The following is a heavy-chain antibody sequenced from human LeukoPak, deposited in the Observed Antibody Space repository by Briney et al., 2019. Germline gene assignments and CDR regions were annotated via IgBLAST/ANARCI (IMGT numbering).Heavy chain of an antibody. CDR3: ASGLVDYF. D-gene: IGHD2/OR15-2a*01. CDR1: GFTFDIYS. V-gene: IGHV3-21*01. CDR2: ISSTSTYK. Sequence: PGGSLRLSCAASGFTFDIYSMNWVRQAPGKGLEWVSSISSTSTYKYYADSVKGRFTISRDSATNSLYLQMNSLRAEDTAVYYCASGLVDYFGGQGTLVTVSS. J-gene: IGHJ4*02.